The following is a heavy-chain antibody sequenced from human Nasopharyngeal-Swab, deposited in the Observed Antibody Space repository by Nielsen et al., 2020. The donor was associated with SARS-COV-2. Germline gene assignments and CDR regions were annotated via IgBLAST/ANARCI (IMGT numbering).Heavy chain of an antibody. D-gene: IGHD3/OR15-3a*01. Sequence: SEALSLAWTVAGDSVRSTTFYWGWIRQPPGKGLEWIGSIHNSGTPYYIPSLKSRVTISVDTSKNQFSLKMRSVTAADTAVYYCASGPFGPGDSYYYYGLDVWGQGTTVTVSS. J-gene: IGHJ6*02. CDR1: GDSVRSTTFY. CDR3: ASGPFGPGDSYYYYGLDV. V-gene: IGHV4-39*07. CDR2: IHNSGTP.